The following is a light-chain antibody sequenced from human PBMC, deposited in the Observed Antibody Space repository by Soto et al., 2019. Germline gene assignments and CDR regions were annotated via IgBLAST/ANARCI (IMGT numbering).Light chain of an antibody. CDR2: GAS. V-gene: IGKV3-20*01. CDR1: QSVPSSH. J-gene: IGKJ4*01. CDR3: QQYIRSPLT. Sequence: EIVLTQSPGTLSLSPGDRATLSCRASQSVPSSHLAWYQQKPGQAPRLLIFGASSRAPDIPDRFSGSGSGKDFILTISRLEAEDFAVYYFQQYIRSPLTFGGGTKVEIK.